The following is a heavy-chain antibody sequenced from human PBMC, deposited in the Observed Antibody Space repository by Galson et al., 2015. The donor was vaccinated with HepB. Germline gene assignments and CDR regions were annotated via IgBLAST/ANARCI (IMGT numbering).Heavy chain of an antibody. V-gene: IGHV3-7*01. CDR3: ARSFYGDYATDY. Sequence: SLRLSCAASGFTFSRYWMNWVRQAPGKGLEWVANIKQDGSEKYYVDSVKGRFTISRDNAKNSLYLQMNSLRAEDTAVYYCARSFYGDYATDYWGQGTLVTVSS. D-gene: IGHD4-17*01. J-gene: IGHJ4*02. CDR2: IKQDGSEK. CDR1: GFTFSRYW.